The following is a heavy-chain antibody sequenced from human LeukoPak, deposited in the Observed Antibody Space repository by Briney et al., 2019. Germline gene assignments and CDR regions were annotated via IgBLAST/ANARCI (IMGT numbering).Heavy chain of an antibody. CDR1: GFTFSSYA. J-gene: IGHJ6*02. Sequence: PGGSLRLSCAASGFTFSSYAMSWVRQAPGKGLEWVSAISGSGGSTYYADSVKGRFTISRDNSKNTLYLQMNSLRAEDTAVYYCAKGTWEFGELLYPYYYYGMDVWGQGTTVTVSS. CDR2: ISGSGGST. CDR3: AKGTWEFGELLYPYYYYGMDV. D-gene: IGHD3-10*01. V-gene: IGHV3-23*01.